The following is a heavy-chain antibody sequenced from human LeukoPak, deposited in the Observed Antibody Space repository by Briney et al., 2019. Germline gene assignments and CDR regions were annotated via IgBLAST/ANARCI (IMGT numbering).Heavy chain of an antibody. CDR2: ITSSDSTT. Sequence: GGSLRLSCVASGFTFSSYERNWVRQAPGKGLEWLSYITSSDSTTHYADSVKGRFTISRDNSKNTLYLQMNSLRAEDTAVYYCAKVRLGYSYGGDYFDYWGQGTLVTVSS. J-gene: IGHJ4*02. D-gene: IGHD5-18*01. V-gene: IGHV3-48*03. CDR3: AKVRLGYSYGGDYFDY. CDR1: GFTFSSYE.